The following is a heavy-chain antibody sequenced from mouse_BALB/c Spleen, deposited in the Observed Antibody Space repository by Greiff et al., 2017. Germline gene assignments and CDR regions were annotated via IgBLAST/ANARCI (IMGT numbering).Heavy chain of an antibody. Sequence: VQLKQSGPELVKPGDSVKMSCKASGYTFTDYVISWVKQRTGQGLEWIGEIYPGSGSTYYNEKFKGKATLTADKSSNTAYMQLSSLTSEDSAVYFCARGDGYDGFAYWGQGTLVTVSA. CDR2: IYPGSGST. V-gene: IGHV1-77*01. D-gene: IGHD2-2*01. CDR1: GYTFTDYV. CDR3: ARGDGYDGFAY. J-gene: IGHJ3*01.